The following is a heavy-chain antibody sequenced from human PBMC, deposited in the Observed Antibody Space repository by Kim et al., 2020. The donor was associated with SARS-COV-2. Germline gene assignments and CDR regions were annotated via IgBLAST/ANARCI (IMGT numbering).Heavy chain of an antibody. J-gene: IGHJ4*02. CDR3: ARGAPWFRELVRGGFDY. CDR1: GFTFSSYA. D-gene: IGHD3-10*01. Sequence: GGSLRLSCAASGFTFSSYAMHWVRQAPGKGLEWVAVISYDGSNKYYADSVKGRFTISRDNSKNTLYLQMNSLRAEDTAVYYCARGAPWFRELVRGGFDYWGQGTLVTVSS. V-gene: IGHV3-30-3*01. CDR2: ISYDGSNK.